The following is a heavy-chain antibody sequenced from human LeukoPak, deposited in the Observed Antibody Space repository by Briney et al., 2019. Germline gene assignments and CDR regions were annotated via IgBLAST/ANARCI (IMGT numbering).Heavy chain of an antibody. CDR1: GYSFTNYW. D-gene: IGHD4-17*01. V-gene: IGHV5-10-1*01. CDR3: ATGASKVTTDFANY. CDR2: IDPRDSYT. J-gene: IGHJ4*02. Sequence: GESLTISREGSGYSFTNYWISWVRQMPGKGLEWMGRIDPRDSYTKYSPSFEGHVTISVDKSISTAFLQWNSLKASDSAMYYCATGASKVTTDFANYWGQGTQVAVSS.